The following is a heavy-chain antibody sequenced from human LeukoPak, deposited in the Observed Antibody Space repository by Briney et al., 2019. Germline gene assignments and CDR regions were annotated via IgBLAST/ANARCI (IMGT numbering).Heavy chain of an antibody. V-gene: IGHV3-23*01. Sequence: GGSLRLSCAASGFTFSSYAMTWVRQAPGKGLEWVSIIGGSGDSIYYADSVKGRFTISRDNSQNTLYLQMNSLRAEDTAVYYCARAGPGDSSGYYFHYYYYGMDVWGQGTTVTVSS. D-gene: IGHD3-22*01. J-gene: IGHJ6*02. CDR3: ARAGPGDSSGYYFHYYYYGMDV. CDR1: GFTFSSYA. CDR2: IGGSGDSI.